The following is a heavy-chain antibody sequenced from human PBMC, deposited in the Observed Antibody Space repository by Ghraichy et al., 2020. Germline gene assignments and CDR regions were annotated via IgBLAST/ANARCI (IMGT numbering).Heavy chain of an antibody. D-gene: IGHD2-8*02. V-gene: IGHV4-61*02. J-gene: IGHJ3*02. CDR3: ASQFCSGGACYWDI. Sequence: SQTLSLTCTVSGGSITSDRNSWSWIRQPAGKGLEWIGRIYNTGSTNYDPSLGSRVTISADTSKNQFSLKLSSVTAADTAVYYCASQFCSGGACYWDIWGQGTMITVSS. CDR2: IYNTGST. CDR1: GGSITSDRNS.